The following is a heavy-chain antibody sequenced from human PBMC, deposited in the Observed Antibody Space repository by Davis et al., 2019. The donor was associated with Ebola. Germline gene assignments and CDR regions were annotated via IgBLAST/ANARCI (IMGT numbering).Heavy chain of an antibody. CDR1: GGSISSGGYS. Sequence: MPSETLSLTCAVSGGSISSGGYSCSWIRQPPGKRLEWTGLVFSSGSTYYNPSLESRLTMSVDTSKNQFSLKLRSVTAADTAVYYCARQRRDGYSDFDYWGLGTLVTVSS. D-gene: IGHD5-24*01. CDR3: ARQRRDGYSDFDY. CDR2: VFSSGST. V-gene: IGHV4-30-4*07. J-gene: IGHJ4*02.